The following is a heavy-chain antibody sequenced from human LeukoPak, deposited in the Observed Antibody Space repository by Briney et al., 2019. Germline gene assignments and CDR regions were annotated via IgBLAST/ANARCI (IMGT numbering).Heavy chain of an antibody. CDR1: GYTFTSYY. CDR2: INPKNGGS. Sequence: ASVKVSCKASGYTFTSYYMHWVRQAPGQGLEWVGWINPKNGGSNYAQKFQGRVTMTRDRSISTAYMELSRLTSDGTAVYYCARASFWESPINWFAPWGQGTLVTVSS. J-gene: IGHJ5*02. V-gene: IGHV1-2*02. D-gene: IGHD3-16*01. CDR3: ARASFWESPINWFAP.